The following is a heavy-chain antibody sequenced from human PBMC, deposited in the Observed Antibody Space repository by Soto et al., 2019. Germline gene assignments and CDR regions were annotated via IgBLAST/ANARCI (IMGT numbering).Heavy chain of an antibody. J-gene: IGHJ4*02. Sequence: HPGGSLRLSCAASGFTFSSYAMSWVRQAPGKGLEWVSAISGSGGSTYYADSVKGRFTISRDNSKNTLYLQMNSLRAEDTAVYYCAKEMISYDSSGPNSDYWGQGTLVTVSS. D-gene: IGHD3-22*01. V-gene: IGHV3-23*01. CDR1: GFTFSSYA. CDR3: AKEMISYDSSGPNSDY. CDR2: ISGSGGST.